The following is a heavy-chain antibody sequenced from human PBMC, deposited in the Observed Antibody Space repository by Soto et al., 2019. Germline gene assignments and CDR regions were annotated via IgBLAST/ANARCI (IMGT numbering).Heavy chain of an antibody. J-gene: IGHJ4*02. CDR1: GGSIGSYY. Sequence: PSETLSLTCTVSGGSIGSYYLSWIRQPPGKGLEWIGYIYYSGSTNYNPSLKSRVTISVDTSKNQFSLKLSSVTAADTAVYYCARDTIIAVAGSRVLLGYWGQGTLVTVSS. CDR3: ARDTIIAVAGSRVLLGY. V-gene: IGHV4-59*01. D-gene: IGHD6-19*01. CDR2: IYYSGST.